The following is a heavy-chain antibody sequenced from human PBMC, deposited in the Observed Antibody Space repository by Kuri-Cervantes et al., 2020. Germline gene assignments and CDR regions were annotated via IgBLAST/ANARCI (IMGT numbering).Heavy chain of an antibody. CDR3: AREGAAARYFDY. J-gene: IGHJ4*02. D-gene: IGHD6-13*01. CDR2: ISYDGSNK. V-gene: IGHV3-30-3*01. Sequence: GESLKISCAASGFTFSSYAMHWVRQAPGKGLEWVAVISYDGSNKYYADSVKGRFTISRDNSKNTLYLQMNSLRAEDTAVYYCAREGAAARYFDYWGQGTLVTVSS. CDR1: GFTFSSYA.